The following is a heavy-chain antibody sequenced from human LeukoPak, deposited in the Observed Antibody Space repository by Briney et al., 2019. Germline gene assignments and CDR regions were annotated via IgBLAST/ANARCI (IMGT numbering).Heavy chain of an antibody. Sequence: GRSLRLSCAASGFTFSSYGMHWVRQAPGKGLEWVAVTSYDGSNKYYADSVKGRFTISRDNSKNTLYLQMNSLRAEDTAVYYCAKDLRGYSYGYPSYYYYYGMDVWGQGTTVTVSS. D-gene: IGHD5-18*01. CDR2: TSYDGSNK. V-gene: IGHV3-30*18. J-gene: IGHJ6*02. CDR1: GFTFSSYG. CDR3: AKDLRGYSYGYPSYYYYYGMDV.